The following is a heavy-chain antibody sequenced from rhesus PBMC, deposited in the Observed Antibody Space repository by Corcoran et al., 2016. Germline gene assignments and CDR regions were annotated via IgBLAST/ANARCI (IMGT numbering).Heavy chain of an antibody. V-gene: IGHV4-169*01. J-gene: IGHJ5-2*02. CDR1: GGSISISY. Sequence: QLQLQESGPGLVKPSETLYLTCAVSGGSISISYWSWIRPAPGRGLEWVGYIYGSGSSTNDNPSLKSRVTLSVDTSKNQLSLKLSSVTAADTAVYYCARVGVVVVSAPLGYNSLDVWGRGVLVTVSS. D-gene: IGHD2-39*02. CDR2: IYGSGSST. CDR3: ARVGVVVVSAPLGYNSLDV.